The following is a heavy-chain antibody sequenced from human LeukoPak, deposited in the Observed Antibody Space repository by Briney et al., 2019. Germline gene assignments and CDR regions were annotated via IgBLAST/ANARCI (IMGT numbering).Heavy chain of an antibody. J-gene: IGHJ4*02. V-gene: IGHV3-30*18. CDR2: ISYDGSNK. Sequence: GGSLRLSCAASGFTFSSYAMHWVRQAPGKGVEWVAVISYDGSNKYYADSVKGRFTISRDNSKNTLYLQMNSLRAEDTAVYYCAKDLEYYYGSGRDYWGQGTLVTVSS. CDR3: AKDLEYYYGSGRDY. D-gene: IGHD3-10*01. CDR1: GFTFSSYA.